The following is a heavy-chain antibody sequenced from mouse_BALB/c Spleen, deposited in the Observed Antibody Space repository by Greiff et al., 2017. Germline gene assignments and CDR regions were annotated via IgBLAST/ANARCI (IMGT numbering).Heavy chain of an antibody. J-gene: IGHJ4*01. CDR3: ARDGGGYAMDY. V-gene: IGHV7-3*02. D-gene: IGHD1-1*02. CDR2: IRNKANGYTT. Sequence: EVKVEESGGGLVQPGGSLRLSCATSGFTFTDYYMSWVRQPPGKALEWLGFIRNKANGYTTEYSASVKGRFTISRDNSQSILYLQMNTLRAEDSATYYCARDGGGYAMDYWGQGTSVTVSS. CDR1: GFTFTDYY.